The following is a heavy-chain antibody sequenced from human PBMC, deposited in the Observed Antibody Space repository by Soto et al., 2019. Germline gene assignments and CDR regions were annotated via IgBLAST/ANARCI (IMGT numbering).Heavy chain of an antibody. CDR3: ARLPLYGDSYFDY. CDR1: GGSISSYY. V-gene: IGHV4-59*08. J-gene: IGHJ4*02. CDR2: IYYSGST. Sequence: PSETLSLTCTVSGGSISSYYWSWIRQPPGKGLEWIGYIYYSGSTNYNPSLKSRVTISVDTSKNQFSLKLSSVTAADTAVYYCARLPLYGDSYFDYWGQGTLVTVSS. D-gene: IGHD4-17*01.